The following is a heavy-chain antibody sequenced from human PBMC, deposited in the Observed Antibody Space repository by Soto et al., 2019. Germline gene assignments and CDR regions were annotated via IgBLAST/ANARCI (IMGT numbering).Heavy chain of an antibody. CDR3: ARDMMRFLEWFDGFDI. CDR1: GYTFTGYY. Sequence: ASVKVSCKASGYTFTGYYMHWVRQAPGQGLEWMGWINPNSGGTNYAQKFQDRVTMTRDTSISTAYMELIRLGSYDTAVYYFARDMMRFLEWFDGFDIWGQGTMVTVSS. CDR2: INPNSGGT. D-gene: IGHD3-3*01. V-gene: IGHV1-2*02. J-gene: IGHJ3*02.